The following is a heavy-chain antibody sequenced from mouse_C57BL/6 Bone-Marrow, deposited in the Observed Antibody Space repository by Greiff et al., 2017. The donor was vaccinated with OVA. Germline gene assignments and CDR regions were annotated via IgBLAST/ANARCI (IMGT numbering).Heavy chain of an antibody. J-gene: IGHJ4*01. CDR1: GYTFTSYW. CDR2: IDPNSGGT. Sequence: QVQLQQPGAELVKPGASVKLSCKASGYTFTSYWMHWVKQRPGRGLEWIGRIDPNSGGTKYNEKFKSKATLSVDKPTSTAYMQLSSLKSEDSAVCYSARSGNYYGSSYDCAMDYWGQGTSVTVSA. V-gene: IGHV1-72*01. D-gene: IGHD1-1*01. CDR3: ARSGNYYGSSYDCAMDY.